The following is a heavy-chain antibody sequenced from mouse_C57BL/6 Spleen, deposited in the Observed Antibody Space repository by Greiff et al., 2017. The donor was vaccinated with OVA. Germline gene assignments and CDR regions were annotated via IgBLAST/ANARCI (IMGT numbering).Heavy chain of an antibody. Sequence: DVKLQESGPELVKPGASVKISCKASGYSFTGYYMHWVKQSSEKSLEWIGEINPSTGGTSYNQKFKGKSTLTVDKSSSTAYMQLKSLTSEDSAVYYCAREYYGSSLMDYWGQGTSVTVSS. D-gene: IGHD1-1*01. J-gene: IGHJ4*01. CDR1: GYSFTGYY. CDR2: INPSTGGT. V-gene: IGHV1-43*01. CDR3: AREYYGSSLMDY.